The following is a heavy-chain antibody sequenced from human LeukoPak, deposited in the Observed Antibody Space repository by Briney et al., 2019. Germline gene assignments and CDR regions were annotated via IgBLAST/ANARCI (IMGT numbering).Heavy chain of an antibody. V-gene: IGHV4-31*03. CDR2: IYYSGST. CDR1: GGSISNDGYY. Sequence: PSETLSLTCTVSGGSISNDGYYWSWIRQHPGKGLEWIGYIYYSGSTYYNPSLKSRVTISVDTSKNQFSLKLSSVTAADTAVYYCARGPNYHDSSGFNYWGQGTLVTVSS. CDR3: ARGPNYHDSSGFNY. J-gene: IGHJ4*02. D-gene: IGHD3-22*01.